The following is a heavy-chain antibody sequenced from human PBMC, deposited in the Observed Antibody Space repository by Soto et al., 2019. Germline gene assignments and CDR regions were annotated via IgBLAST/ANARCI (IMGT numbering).Heavy chain of an antibody. Sequence: ASVKVSCKASGGTFSSYAISWVRQAPGQGLEWMGGIIPIFGTANYAQKFQGRVTITADESTSTAYMELSSLRSEDTAVYYCARGQAGVTGTTGDSDAFDIWGQGTMVTVSS. CDR2: IIPIFGTA. J-gene: IGHJ3*02. V-gene: IGHV1-69*13. CDR3: ARGQAGVTGTTGDSDAFDI. CDR1: GGTFSSYA. D-gene: IGHD1-7*01.